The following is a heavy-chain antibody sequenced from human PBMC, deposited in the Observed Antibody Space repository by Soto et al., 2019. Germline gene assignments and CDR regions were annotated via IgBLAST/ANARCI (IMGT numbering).Heavy chain of an antibody. J-gene: IGHJ6*02. CDR3: ARMALYYDYVWGSYRNYYGMDV. V-gene: IGHV4-59*12. CDR2: IHYSGST. CDR1: VLSISSYY. D-gene: IGHD3-16*02. Sequence: SETLSLTCPVSVLSISSYYWSWIRQPPGKGLEWIGYIHYSGSTKYNPSLKSRVSISVDKSKNQFSLKLSSVTAADTAVYYCARMALYYDYVWGSYRNYYGMDVWGQGTTVTVSS.